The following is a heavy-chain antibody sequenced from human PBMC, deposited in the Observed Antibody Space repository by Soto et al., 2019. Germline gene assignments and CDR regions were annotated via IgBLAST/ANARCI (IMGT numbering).Heavy chain of an antibody. CDR1: GDTLTSYG. CDR2: VSPYSGNT. CDR3: AAVTFLGPWQY. Sequence: QLQLVQSGVEVKKPGSSLKVSCQASGDTLTSYGISWVRQAPGQGLEWMGWVSPYSGNTNYSPKVQGRVTLTTDTTTSTACMELRSLTSDDTAVYYCAAVTFLGPWQYWGQGTLVTVSS. D-gene: IGHD4-17*01. J-gene: IGHJ4*02. V-gene: IGHV1-18*01.